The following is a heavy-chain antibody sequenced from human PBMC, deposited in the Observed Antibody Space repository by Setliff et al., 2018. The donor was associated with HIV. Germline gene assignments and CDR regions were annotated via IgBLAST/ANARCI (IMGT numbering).Heavy chain of an antibody. V-gene: IGHV4-38-2*02. CDR1: GYSLSSASY. D-gene: IGHD5-12*01. Sequence: SETLSLTCSVSGYSLSSASYWGWIRQSPEKGLEWIGSISLSGSTYYNPSLQSRVTISVDTSKNHFSLKLNSVPAADTAVYYCARSTPSIGYISEHWGQGALVTVSS. CDR2: ISLSGST. CDR3: ARSTPSIGYISEH. J-gene: IGHJ1*01.